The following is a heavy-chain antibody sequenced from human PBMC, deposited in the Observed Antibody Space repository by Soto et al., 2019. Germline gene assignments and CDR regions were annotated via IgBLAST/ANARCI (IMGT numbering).Heavy chain of an antibody. Sequence: ASVKVSCKASGYTFTGYYMNWLRQAPGQGLEWMGWINPNSGGTNYEQKFQGWVTMTRDTSISTAYMELSRLRSDDTAVYYCARGGGIAVNYGMDVWGQGTTVTVSS. CDR2: INPNSGGT. D-gene: IGHD6-19*01. V-gene: IGHV1-2*04. CDR3: ARGGGIAVNYGMDV. J-gene: IGHJ6*02. CDR1: GYTFTGYY.